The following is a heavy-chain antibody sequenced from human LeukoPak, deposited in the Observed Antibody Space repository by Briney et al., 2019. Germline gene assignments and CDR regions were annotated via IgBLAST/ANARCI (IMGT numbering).Heavy chain of an antibody. Sequence: PGGSLRLSCAASGFTFSSYEMNWVRQAPGKGLEWVSYISSSGTTIYYADSVKGRFTISRDNAKNSLYLQMNGLRAEDTAVYYCARAVAGTGGGFFDYWGQGTLVTVSS. CDR1: GFTFSSYE. CDR2: ISSSGTTI. CDR3: ARAVAGTGGGFFDY. D-gene: IGHD6-19*01. V-gene: IGHV3-48*03. J-gene: IGHJ4*02.